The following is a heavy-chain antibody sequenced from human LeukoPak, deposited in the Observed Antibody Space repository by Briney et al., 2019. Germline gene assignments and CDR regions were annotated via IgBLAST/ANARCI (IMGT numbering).Heavy chain of an antibody. J-gene: IGHJ3*01. CDR3: ARGSLSGRAFDL. CDR1: EFTVISNY. V-gene: IGHV3-53*01. Sequence: GGSLRLSCAASEFTVISNYMSWVRQAPGKGLEWVSIIYTGGTTSYADSVKGRFTVSRDDFKNTLSLQMNSLRAEDTAVYYCARGSLSGRAFDLWGEGTMVTVSS. CDR2: IYTGGTT.